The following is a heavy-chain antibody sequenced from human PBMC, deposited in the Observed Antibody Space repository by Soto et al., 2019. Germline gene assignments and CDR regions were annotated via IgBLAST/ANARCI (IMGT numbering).Heavy chain of an antibody. Sequence: QMQLVQSGAVVKKPGSSVKVSCKASGGSFSNDAINWVRQAPGQGLEWMGGIIPRSGATDYAQKFQGRVALSADESKGTAYMELSSLRSLDTAVYYCARGDYGDLHSYYYGMAVWGQGTTVTVSS. D-gene: IGHD4-17*01. J-gene: IGHJ6*02. CDR1: GGSFSNDA. V-gene: IGHV1-69*01. CDR3: ARGDYGDLHSYYYGMAV. CDR2: IIPRSGAT.